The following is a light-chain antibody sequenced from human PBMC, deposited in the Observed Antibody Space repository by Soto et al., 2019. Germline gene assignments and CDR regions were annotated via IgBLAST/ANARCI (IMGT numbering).Light chain of an antibody. J-gene: IGLJ2*01. CDR1: SSDVGYYNY. Sequence: QSALTQPASVSGSPGQSITISCTGTSSDVGYYNYVSWYQQHPGKAPKLMLYEARNRPSGVSNRFSGSKSANTASLTISGLQAEDEAVYYCSSYTRSSTVIFGGGTQLTVL. V-gene: IGLV2-14*01. CDR2: EAR. CDR3: SSYTRSSTVI.